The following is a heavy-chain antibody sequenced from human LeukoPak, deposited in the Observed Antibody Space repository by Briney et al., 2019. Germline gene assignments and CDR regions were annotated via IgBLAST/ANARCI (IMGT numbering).Heavy chain of an antibody. V-gene: IGHV4-4*07. D-gene: IGHD4-17*01. CDR3: ARDSDYGDAYYFDY. CDR1: GGSISSYY. J-gene: IGHJ4*02. Sequence: SETPSLTCTVSGGSISSYYWSWIRQPAGKGLEWIGRIYTSGSTNYNPSLKSRVTMSVDTSKNQFSLKLSSVTAADTAVYYCARDSDYGDAYYFDYWGQGTLVTVSS. CDR2: IYTSGST.